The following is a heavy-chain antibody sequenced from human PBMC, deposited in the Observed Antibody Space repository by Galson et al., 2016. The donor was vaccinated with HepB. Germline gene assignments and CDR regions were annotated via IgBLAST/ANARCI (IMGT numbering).Heavy chain of an antibody. D-gene: IGHD3-9*01. CDR1: GGSISSSSYY. CDR3: ARPRPVYDILTGYYPNWFDP. V-gene: IGHV4-39*01. Sequence: TLSLTCTVSGGSISSSSYYWGWIRQPPGKGLEWIGSISYSGSTYYNPSLKSRVTISVDTSQNPFSLKLSSVTAADTAVYYRARPRPVYDILTGYYPNWFDPWGQGTLVTVSS. J-gene: IGHJ5*02. CDR2: ISYSGST.